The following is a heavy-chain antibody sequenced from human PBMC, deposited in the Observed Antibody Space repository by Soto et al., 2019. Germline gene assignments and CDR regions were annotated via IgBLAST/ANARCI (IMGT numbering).Heavy chain of an antibody. CDR2: IYWDDDK. Sequence: QITLKESGPTLVKPTQTLTLTCTFSAFSLSTGGVGVGWIRQPPGKALEWLALIYWDDDKRYSPSLRSRLTITKDTTNNPVVLTMTTLDPVETATYYCIQSRCGGDCLQSYASYYYYGMDVWGQGTTVTVSS. J-gene: IGHJ6*02. CDR3: IQSRCGGDCLQSYASYYYYGMDV. D-gene: IGHD2-21*02. CDR1: AFSLSTGGVG. V-gene: IGHV2-5*02.